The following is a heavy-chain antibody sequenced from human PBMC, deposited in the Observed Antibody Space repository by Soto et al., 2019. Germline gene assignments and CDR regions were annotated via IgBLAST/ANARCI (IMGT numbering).Heavy chain of an antibody. Sequence: GASVKVSCKASGGTFSSYAISWVRQAPEQGLERMGGIIPIFGTANYAQKFQGRVTITADESTSTAYMELSSLRSEDTAVYYCARPNEGSSWYEPTTDAFDIWGQGTMVTVSS. V-gene: IGHV1-69*13. CDR1: GGTFSSYA. CDR2: IIPIFGTA. J-gene: IGHJ3*02. CDR3: ARPNEGSSWYEPTTDAFDI. D-gene: IGHD6-13*01.